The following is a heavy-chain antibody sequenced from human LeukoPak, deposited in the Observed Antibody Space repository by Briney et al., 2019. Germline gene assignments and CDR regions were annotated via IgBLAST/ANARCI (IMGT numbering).Heavy chain of an antibody. CDR3: ARDWTTMVRGTIQRLGAFDI. D-gene: IGHD3-10*01. V-gene: IGHV4-59*01. Sequence: SETLSLTCTVSGGSISSYYWSWIRQPPGKGLEWIGYIYYSGSTNYNPSLKSRVTISVDTSKNQFSLKLSSVTAADTAVYYCARDWTTMVRGTIQRLGAFDIWGQGTMVTVS. CDR2: IYYSGST. CDR1: GGSISSYY. J-gene: IGHJ3*02.